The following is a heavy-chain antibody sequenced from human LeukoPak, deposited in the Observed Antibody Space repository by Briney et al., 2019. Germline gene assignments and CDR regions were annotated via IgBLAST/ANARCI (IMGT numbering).Heavy chain of an antibody. Sequence: PGGSLRLSCAASGFTFSSYAMSWVRQAPGKGLEWVSGISVSGGSTYYADSVKGRFTISRDNSKNTLYLQINSLRAEDTAVYYCAKDRTGGVGSWFDPWGQGTLVTVSS. J-gene: IGHJ5*02. CDR1: GFTFSSYA. D-gene: IGHD2-8*02. CDR2: ISVSGGST. V-gene: IGHV3-23*01. CDR3: AKDRTGGVGSWFDP.